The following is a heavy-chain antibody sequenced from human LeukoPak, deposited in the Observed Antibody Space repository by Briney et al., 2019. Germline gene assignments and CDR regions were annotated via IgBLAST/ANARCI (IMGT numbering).Heavy chain of an antibody. D-gene: IGHD1-26*01. CDR3: ASNPPRYFN. J-gene: IGHJ4*02. CDR2: IQQDGSEK. Sequence: PGGSLRLSCAASGFTFSSYWMIWVRQAPGKGLEWVANIQQDGSEKYYVDSVKGRFTISRDNAKNSLYLQMNSLRAEDTASYYCASNPPRYFNWGQGTLVTVSS. CDR1: GFTFSSYW. V-gene: IGHV3-7*05.